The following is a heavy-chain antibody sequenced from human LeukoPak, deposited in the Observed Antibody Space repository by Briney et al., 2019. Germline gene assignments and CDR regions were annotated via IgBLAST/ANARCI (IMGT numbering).Heavy chain of an antibody. V-gene: IGHV4-4*07. CDR2: IYTSGST. D-gene: IGHD6-19*01. CDR1: GGSISSYY. CDR3: ARVPSIAVAGSDWFGP. Sequence: SEPLSLTCTVSGGSISSYYWSWIRQPAGKGLEWIGRIYTSGSTNYNPSLKSRVTMSVDTSKNQFSLKLSSVTAADTAVYYCARVPSIAVAGSDWFGPWGQGTLVTVSS. J-gene: IGHJ5*02.